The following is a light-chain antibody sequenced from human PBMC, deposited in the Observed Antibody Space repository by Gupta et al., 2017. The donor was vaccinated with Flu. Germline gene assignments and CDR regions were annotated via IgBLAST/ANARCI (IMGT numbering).Light chain of an antibody. Sequence: QSALTQPASVSGSPGQSITISCTGTSSDVGRYNYVSWYQQYPDKAPKVIIYEVSNRPSEVSNRFSGSKSGSTASLTISGLQGEDEADYYCSSFTSSDTVVFGGGTKLTVL. CDR2: EVS. V-gene: IGLV2-14*01. J-gene: IGLJ3*02. CDR3: SSFTSSDTVV. CDR1: SSDVGRYNY.